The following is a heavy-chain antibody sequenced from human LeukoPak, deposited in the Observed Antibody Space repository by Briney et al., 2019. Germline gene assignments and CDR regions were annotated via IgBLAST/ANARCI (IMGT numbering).Heavy chain of an antibody. CDR1: GFTFSSYW. V-gene: IGHV3-23*01. D-gene: IGHD1-26*01. J-gene: IGHJ4*02. CDR3: ARARSGSYYSGIN. Sequence: GGSLRLSCAASGFTFSSYWMSWVRQAPGKGMEWVSAISGGGGSTYYADSVKGRFTISRDNSKNTLYLEMNGLRAEDTAVYYCARARSGSYYSGINWGQGTLVTVSS. CDR2: ISGGGGST.